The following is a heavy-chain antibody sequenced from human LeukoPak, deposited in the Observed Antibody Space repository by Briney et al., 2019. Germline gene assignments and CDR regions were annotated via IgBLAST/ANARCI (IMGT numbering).Heavy chain of an antibody. CDR1: GGSINSSLYH. D-gene: IGHD3-16*01. Sequence: SETLSLTCAVSGGSINSSLYHWGWIRQPPGKGLEWFGNIYYTGTTNYSPSLKSRLTLSIDTSRSQFSLKLTSVTAADTAVYYCARRGGDFHTGIVFDNWGQGSLVTVSS. V-gene: IGHV4-39*07. CDR3: ARRGGDFHTGIVFDN. J-gene: IGHJ4*02. CDR2: IYYTGTT.